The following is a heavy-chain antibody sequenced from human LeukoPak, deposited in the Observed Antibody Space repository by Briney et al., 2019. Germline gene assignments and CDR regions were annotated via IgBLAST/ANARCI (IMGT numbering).Heavy chain of an antibody. V-gene: IGHV3-74*01. CDR3: AKDFMYSITCAGC. D-gene: IGHD6-13*01. CDR2: IKTDGSRT. CDR1: GFTFSSYW. Sequence: GGSLRLSCAASGFTFSSYWMHWVRQVPGKGLMWVSRIKTDGSRTSYADSVKGRFTTSRDNAKNTLYLQMNSLRVEDTAVYYCAKDFMYSITCAGCWGQGTLVTVSS. J-gene: IGHJ4*02.